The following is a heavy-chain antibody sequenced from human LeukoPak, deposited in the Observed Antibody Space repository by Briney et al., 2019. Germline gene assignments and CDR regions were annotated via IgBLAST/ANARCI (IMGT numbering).Heavy chain of an antibody. Sequence: GGSLRLSCAASGFTFSSYWMSWVRQAPGKGLEWVANIKQDGSEKYYVDSVKGRFTISRDNSKNTLYLQMNSLRAEDTAVYYCAYYYDSSGPAEGAFDIWGQGTMVTVSS. V-gene: IGHV3-7*01. CDR1: GFTFSSYW. D-gene: IGHD3-22*01. CDR3: AYYYDSSGPAEGAFDI. J-gene: IGHJ3*02. CDR2: IKQDGSEK.